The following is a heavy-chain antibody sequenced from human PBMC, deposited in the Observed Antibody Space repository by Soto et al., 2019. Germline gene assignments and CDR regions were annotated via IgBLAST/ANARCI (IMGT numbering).Heavy chain of an antibody. CDR2: IIPLFGTA. V-gene: IGHV1-69*01. J-gene: IGHJ4*02. D-gene: IGHD1-26*01. Sequence: QVQLVQSGAEVKKPGSSVKVSCKASGGSFRNTAFSWVRQAPGQGLEWMGGIIPLFGTANYAQKFQGRVTITADESMSAVYMELSSLRSEATAVYYCARDREVGATQDYWGQGTLVTVSS. CDR3: ARDREVGATQDY. CDR1: GGSFRNTA.